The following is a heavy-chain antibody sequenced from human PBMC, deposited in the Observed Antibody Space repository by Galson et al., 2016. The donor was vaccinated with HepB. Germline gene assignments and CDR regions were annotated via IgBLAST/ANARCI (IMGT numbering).Heavy chain of an antibody. V-gene: IGHV5-51*01. D-gene: IGHD2-21*02. CDR2: MSPGDSDA. J-gene: IGHJ4*02. Sequence: QSGAEVKKPGESLKISCRASGYTFTNFWIGWVRQMPGKDLEWVGIMSPGDSDASYSPSFQGQVTMSADKSISTAYLQWSSLKASDTAIYYCARHAIGGHIVVVTAPFDSWGQGTLVTVSS. CDR1: GYTFTNFW. CDR3: ARHAIGGHIVVVTAPFDS.